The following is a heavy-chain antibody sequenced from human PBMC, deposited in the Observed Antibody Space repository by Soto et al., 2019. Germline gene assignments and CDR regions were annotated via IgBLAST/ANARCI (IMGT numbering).Heavy chain of an antibody. V-gene: IGHV3-33*01. CDR2: IWYDGSNK. Sequence: RGSLRLSCAASGFTFSSYRMHWVRQAPGKGLEWVAVIWYDGSNKYYADSVKGRFTISRDNSKNTLYLQMNSLRAEDTAVYYCARDGYCSGGSCYSVPVFDYWGQGT. CDR1: GFTFSSYR. J-gene: IGHJ4*02. D-gene: IGHD2-15*01. CDR3: ARDGYCSGGSCYSVPVFDY.